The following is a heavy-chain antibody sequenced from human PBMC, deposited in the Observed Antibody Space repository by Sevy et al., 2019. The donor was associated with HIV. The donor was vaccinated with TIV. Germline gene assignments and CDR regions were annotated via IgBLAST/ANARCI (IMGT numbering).Heavy chain of an antibody. V-gene: IGHV1-8*01. CDR2: MNPNSGNT. CDR1: GYTFTSYD. D-gene: IGHD3-3*01. Sequence: ASVKVSCKASGYTFTSYDINWVRQSTGHGLEWMGWMNPNSGNTGYVRKFLDRVTMTRDTSISTAYMELNSLTSDDTAVYYCARSLLVAASGYNWFDLWGQRTLVTVSS. J-gene: IGHJ5*02. CDR3: ARSLLVAASGYNWFDL.